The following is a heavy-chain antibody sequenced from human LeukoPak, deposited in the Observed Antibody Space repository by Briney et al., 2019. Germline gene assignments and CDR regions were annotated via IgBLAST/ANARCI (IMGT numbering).Heavy chain of an antibody. V-gene: IGHV3-23*01. CDR2: ISGSSDST. Sequence: GRSLKLSCSASGFTFSTYAMTWVRQAPGKGLEWVSAISGSSDSTYYADSVKGRFTVSRDNSKNTLYLQMNSLRAEDTAVYYCARGPVVPVATYFFDYWGQGTLVTVSS. D-gene: IGHD2-2*01. J-gene: IGHJ4*02. CDR3: ARGPVVPVATYFFDY. CDR1: GFTFSTYA.